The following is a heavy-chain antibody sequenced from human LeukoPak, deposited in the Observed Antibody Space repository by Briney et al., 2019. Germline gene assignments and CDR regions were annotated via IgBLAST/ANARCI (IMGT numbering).Heavy chain of an antibody. J-gene: IGHJ6*03. CDR2: ITGSGGST. CDR1: GFTFSSYA. Sequence: GGSLRLSCAASGFTFSSYAMSWVRQAPGKGLEWISAITGSGGSTNYADSVKDRFTISRDNSKNTLFLQMNSLRAEDTAVYYCAKVKGESNYIYYYMDVWGKGTTVTVSS. CDR3: AKVKGESNYIYYYMDV. V-gene: IGHV3-23*01. D-gene: IGHD4-11*01.